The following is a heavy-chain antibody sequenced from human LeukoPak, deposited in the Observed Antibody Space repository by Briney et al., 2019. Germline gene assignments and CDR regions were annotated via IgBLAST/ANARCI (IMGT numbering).Heavy chain of an antibody. D-gene: IGHD2-2*01. V-gene: IGHV3-49*03. J-gene: IGHJ5*02. Sequence: PGRSRRLSCTASGFTFGDYAMSWFRQAPGKGLEWVGFIRSKAYGGTTEYAASVKGRFTISRDDSKSIAYLQMNSLKTEDTAVYYCTRGHCSSTSCYRGFDPWGQGTLVTVSS. CDR3: TRGHCSSTSCYRGFDP. CDR1: GFTFGDYA. CDR2: IRSKAYGGTT.